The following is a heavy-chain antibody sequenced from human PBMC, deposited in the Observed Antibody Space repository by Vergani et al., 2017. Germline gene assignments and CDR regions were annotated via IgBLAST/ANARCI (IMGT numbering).Heavy chain of an antibody. D-gene: IGHD6-13*01. CDR3: ARDSIQPGIAAH. J-gene: IGHJ4*02. CDR1: GGTFSSYA. Sequence: QVQLVQSGAEVKKPGSSVKVSCKASGGTFSSYAISWVRQAPGQGLEWMGWISAYNGNTNYAQKLQGRVTMTTDTSTSTAYMELRSLRSDDTAVYYCARDSIQPGIAAHWGQGTLVTVSS. V-gene: IGHV1-18*01. CDR2: ISAYNGNT.